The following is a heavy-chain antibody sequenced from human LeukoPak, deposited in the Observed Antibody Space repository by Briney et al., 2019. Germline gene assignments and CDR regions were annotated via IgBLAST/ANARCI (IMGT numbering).Heavy chain of an antibody. Sequence: GGFLRLSCAASGFTFDDYAMHWVRQAPGKGLEWVSGISWNSGSIGYADSVKGRFTISRDNAKNSLYLQMNSLRAEDTALYYCAKDMGGSGAYDYWGQGTLVTVSS. CDR3: AKDMGGSGAYDY. CDR2: ISWNSGSI. J-gene: IGHJ4*02. D-gene: IGHD3-10*01. V-gene: IGHV3-9*01. CDR1: GFTFDDYA.